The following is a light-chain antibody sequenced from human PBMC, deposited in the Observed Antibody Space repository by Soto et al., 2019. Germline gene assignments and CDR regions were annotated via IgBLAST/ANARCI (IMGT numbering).Light chain of an antibody. Sequence: EVVLTQSPGTLSLSPGDRATLSCRASQSVSTNYLAWYQRKPGQAPRLVIFGSSDRATGIPDRFRGSGSGTDFTLAISMLEADDFAVYFCQQYGTSPPYTFGQRTRLEIK. CDR1: QSVSTNY. J-gene: IGKJ2*01. CDR2: GSS. V-gene: IGKV3-20*01. CDR3: QQYGTSPPYT.